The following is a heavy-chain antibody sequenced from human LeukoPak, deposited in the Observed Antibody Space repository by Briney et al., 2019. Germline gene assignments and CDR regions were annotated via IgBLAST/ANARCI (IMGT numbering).Heavy chain of an antibody. D-gene: IGHD3-3*01. CDR3: ASSAPARRFLEWLPQAY. J-gene: IGHJ4*02. Sequence: SVKVSCKASGGTFGSYAISWVRPAPGQGLEWMGGIIPIFGTANYAQKFQGRVTITADESTSTAYMELSSLRSEDTAVYYCASSAPARRFLEWLPQAYWGQGTLVTVSS. V-gene: IGHV1-69*13. CDR1: GGTFGSYA. CDR2: IIPIFGTA.